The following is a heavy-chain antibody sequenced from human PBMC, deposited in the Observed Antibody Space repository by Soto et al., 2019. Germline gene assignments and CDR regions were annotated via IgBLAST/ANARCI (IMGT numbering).Heavy chain of an antibody. J-gene: IGHJ5*02. CDR3: ARCPAATRAFDP. CDR1: GGSIGCVGYA. V-gene: IGHV4-30-2*01. D-gene: IGHD2-15*01. Sequence: PSDTLSLSCAVSGGSIGCVGYAWSWIRQPPGGGLEWIGYIYHSGTFLKSPSLKTRLTMSLDMSNNQFSLTLNSMTAADTAVYYCARCPAATRAFDPWGQGTLVTVSS. CDR2: IYHSGTF.